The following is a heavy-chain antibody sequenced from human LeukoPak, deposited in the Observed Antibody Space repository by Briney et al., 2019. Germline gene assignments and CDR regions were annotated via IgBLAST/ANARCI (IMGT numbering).Heavy chain of an antibody. CDR2: IYHSGST. D-gene: IGHD3-10*01. CDR1: GYSISSGYY. V-gene: IGHV4-38-2*02. J-gene: IGHJ3*02. Sequence: SETLSLTCTVSGYSISSGYYWGWIRQPPGKGLEWIGSIYHSGSTYYNPSLKSRVTISVDTSKNQFSLKLSSVTAADTAVYYCARAPGGYGSGSRGAFDIWGQGTMVTVSS. CDR3: ARAPGGYGSGSRGAFDI.